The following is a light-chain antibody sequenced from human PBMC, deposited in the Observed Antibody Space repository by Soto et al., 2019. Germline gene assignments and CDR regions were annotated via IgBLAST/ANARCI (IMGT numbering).Light chain of an antibody. V-gene: IGKV2-28*01. J-gene: IGKJ5*01. Sequence: EIVMTQSPLTLPVTPGEPASIACRSSQNHLYNNTYNYMDWYVQKPGQSPQLLIYFGSNRAPGVPDRFSGSGSGTDFTLKINRLEAEDVGTYYCMPALQILTFGQGTRLEIQ. CDR2: FGS. CDR3: MPALQILT. CDR1: QNHLYNNTYNY.